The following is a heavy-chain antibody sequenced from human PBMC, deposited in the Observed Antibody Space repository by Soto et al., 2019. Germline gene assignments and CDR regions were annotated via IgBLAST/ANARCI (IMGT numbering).Heavy chain of an antibody. CDR2: ISGSGGST. J-gene: IGHJ6*02. D-gene: IGHD1-20*01. V-gene: IGHV3-23*01. CDR3: AKSRNWNYYGMDV. Sequence: GESLKISCAASGFTFSSYAMSWVRQAPGKGLEWVSAISGSGGSTYYADSVKGRFTISRDNSKNTLDLQMNSLRAEDTAVDYCAKSRNWNYYGMDVWGQGTPVTVSS. CDR1: GFTFSSYA.